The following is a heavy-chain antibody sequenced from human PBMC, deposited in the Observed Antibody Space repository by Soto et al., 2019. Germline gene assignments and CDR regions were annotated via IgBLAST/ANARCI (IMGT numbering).Heavy chain of an antibody. CDR1: GGTFSSYA. V-gene: IGHV1-69*13. CDR3: ARGPSDSSGYYYKRLSGYFDY. J-gene: IGHJ4*02. D-gene: IGHD3-22*01. CDR2: IIPIFGTA. Sequence: EASVKVSCKASGGTFSSYAISWVRQAPGQGLEWMGGIIPIFGTANYAQKFQGRVTITADESTSTAYMELSSLRSEDTAVYYCARGPSDSSGYYYKRLSGYFDYWGQGTLVTV.